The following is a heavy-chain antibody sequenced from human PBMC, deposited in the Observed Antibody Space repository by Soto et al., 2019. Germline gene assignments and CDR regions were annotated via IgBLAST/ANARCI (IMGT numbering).Heavy chain of an antibody. CDR3: ARGMTPPGAPAWYYFDS. Sequence: SETLSLTCFVSGDSINNTYWWSWVRQAPGKGLEWIGEIYHTGTTSYNPSLRSRVTMSADVSKNQFSLRLTSVTAADTALYYCARGMTPPGAPAWYYFDSWGQGTLVTVSS. J-gene: IGHJ4*02. CDR2: IYHTGTT. V-gene: IGHV4-4*02. D-gene: IGHD2-8*02. CDR1: GDSINNTYW.